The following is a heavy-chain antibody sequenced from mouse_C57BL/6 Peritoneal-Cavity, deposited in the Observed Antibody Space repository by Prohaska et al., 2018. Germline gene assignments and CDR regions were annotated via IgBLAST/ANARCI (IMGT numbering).Heavy chain of an antibody. CDR2: IYRDVSNK. CDR1: GFSFTHYW. V-gene: IGHV5-17*01. CDR3: ARDQKGGYLES. Sequence: GFSFTHYWMSCVRPDPWKPLELVANIYRDVSNKNAGIEKYYADSVKGRFTLSRDNAKNSMTLQMNSLRAEDTAVYYCARDQKGGYLESWG. J-gene: IGHJ2*01.